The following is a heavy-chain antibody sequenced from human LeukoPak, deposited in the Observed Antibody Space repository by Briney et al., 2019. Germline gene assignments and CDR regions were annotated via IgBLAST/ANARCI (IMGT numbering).Heavy chain of an antibody. V-gene: IGHV1-2*02. D-gene: IGHD3-22*01. CDR3: ARVTHNYYDSSGYYAFDI. CDR2: INPNSGGT. CDR1: GYTFTGYY. Sequence: ASVKVSCKASGYTFTGYYMHWVRQAPGQGLEWMGWINPNSGGTNYAQKFQGRVTMTRDTSISTAYMELSRLRSDDTAVYYCARVTHNYYDSSGYYAFDIWGQGTMATVSS. J-gene: IGHJ3*02.